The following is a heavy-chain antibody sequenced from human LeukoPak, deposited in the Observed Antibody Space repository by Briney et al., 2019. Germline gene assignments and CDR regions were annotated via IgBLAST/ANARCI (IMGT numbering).Heavy chain of an antibody. J-gene: IGHJ5*02. V-gene: IGHV1-2*02. CDR1: GYTFTGYY. D-gene: IGHD5-12*01. Sequence: ASVKVSCKASGYTFTGYYMHWVRQAPGQGLEWMGWINPNSGGTNYAQKFQGRVTMTRDTSISTAYMELSRLRSDDTAVYYCARDGYSGYDFSGWFDPWGQGTLVTVSS. CDR3: ARDGYSGYDFSGWFDP. CDR2: INPNSGGT.